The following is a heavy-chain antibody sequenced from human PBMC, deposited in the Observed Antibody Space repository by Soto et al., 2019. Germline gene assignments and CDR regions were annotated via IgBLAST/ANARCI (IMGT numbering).Heavy chain of an antibody. CDR2: IYYSGST. D-gene: IGHD6-13*01. J-gene: IGHJ6*02. Sequence: SETLSLTCTVFGGSISSGGYYWSWIRQHPGKGLEWIGYIYYSGSTYYNPSLKSRVTISVDTSKNQFSLKLSSVTAADTAVYYCARDRASHSSSWYRADYYYYGMDVWGQGTKVTVSS. V-gene: IGHV4-31*03. CDR3: ARDRASHSSSWYRADYYYYGMDV. CDR1: GGSISSGGYY.